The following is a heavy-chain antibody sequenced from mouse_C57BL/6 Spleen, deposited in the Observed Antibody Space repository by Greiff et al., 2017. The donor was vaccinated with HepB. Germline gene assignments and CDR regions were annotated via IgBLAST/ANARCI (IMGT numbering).Heavy chain of an antibody. V-gene: IGHV1-59*01. Sequence: VQLQQPGAELVRPGTSVKLSCKASGYTFTSYWMHWVKQRPGQGLEWIGVIDPSDSYTNYNQKFKGKATLTVDTSSSTAYMQLSSLTSEDSAVYYCARRYGSSAAWFAYWGQGTLVTVSA. CDR1: GYTFTSYW. CDR3: ARRYGSSAAWFAY. D-gene: IGHD1-1*01. CDR2: IDPSDSYT. J-gene: IGHJ3*01.